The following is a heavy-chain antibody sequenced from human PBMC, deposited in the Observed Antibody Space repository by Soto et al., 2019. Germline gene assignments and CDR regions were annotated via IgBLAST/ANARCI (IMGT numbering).Heavy chain of an antibody. J-gene: IGHJ4*02. CDR3: AREIVTTGEYYFDS. Sequence: SETLSLTCTVSGGSISSSSYYWGWIRQPPGKGLEWIGSIYYSGSTYYNPSLKSRVTISRDTAKNTLYLQMNSLRAEDTAVYYCAREIVTTGEYYFDSWGLGTLVTVSS. D-gene: IGHD1-1*01. V-gene: IGHV4-39*02. CDR2: IYYSGST. CDR1: GGSISSSSYY.